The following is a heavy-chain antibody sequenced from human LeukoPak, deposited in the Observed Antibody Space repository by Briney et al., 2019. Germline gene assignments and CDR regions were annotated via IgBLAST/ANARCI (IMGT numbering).Heavy chain of an antibody. CDR3: ARTRGRLGYYYYYMDV. J-gene: IGHJ6*03. D-gene: IGHD6-19*01. CDR2: INPNSGGT. CDR1: GYTFTSYD. Sequence: ASVKVSCKASGYTFTSYDINWVRQATGQGLEWMGWINPNSGGTNYAQKFQGRVTMTRDTSISTAYMELSRLRSDDTAVYYCARTRGRLGYYYYYMDVWGKGTTVTVSS. V-gene: IGHV1-2*02.